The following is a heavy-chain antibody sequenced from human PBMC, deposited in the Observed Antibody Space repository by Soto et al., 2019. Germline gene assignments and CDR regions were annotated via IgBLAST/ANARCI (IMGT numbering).Heavy chain of an antibody. V-gene: IGHV4-34*01. CDR3: ARSRSSGKMAWFDP. Sequence: SETLSLTCAFYGLSFSGYYWILIRQPPGKGLEWIGEINHSGSTNYNPSLKSRVTISVDTSKNQFSLKLSSVTAADTAVYYCARSRSSGKMAWFDPWGQGTLVTVS. D-gene: IGHD1-26*01. CDR2: INHSGST. CDR1: GLSFSGYY. J-gene: IGHJ5*02.